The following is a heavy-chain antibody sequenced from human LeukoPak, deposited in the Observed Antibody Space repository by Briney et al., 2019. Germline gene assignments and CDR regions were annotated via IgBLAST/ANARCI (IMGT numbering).Heavy chain of an antibody. CDR1: GFTFSSYS. Sequence: GGSLRLSCAASGFTFSSYSMNWVRQAPGKGLEWVSSISSSSSYIYYADSVKGRFTISRDNAKNSLYLQMNSLRAEDTAVYYCARELRTGAGLDYWGQGTLVTVSS. CDR2: ISSSSSYI. J-gene: IGHJ4*02. V-gene: IGHV3-21*01. D-gene: IGHD1-1*01. CDR3: ARELRTGAGLDY.